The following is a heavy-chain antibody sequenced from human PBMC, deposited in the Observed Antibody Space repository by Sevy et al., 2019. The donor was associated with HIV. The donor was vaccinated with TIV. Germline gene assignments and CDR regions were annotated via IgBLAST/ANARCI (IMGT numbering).Heavy chain of an antibody. CDR2: ISAYNGNT. D-gene: IGHD6-6*01. V-gene: IGHV1-18*01. CDR3: ARVGWDPRIAARPIPGGWFDP. J-gene: IGHJ5*02. CDR1: GYTFTSYG. Sequence: ASVKVSCKASGYTFTSYGISWVRQAPGQGLEWMGWISAYNGNTNYAQKLQGRVTMTTDTSTSTAYMELRSLRSDDTAVYYCARVGWDPRIAARPIPGGWFDPWGQGTLVTVSS.